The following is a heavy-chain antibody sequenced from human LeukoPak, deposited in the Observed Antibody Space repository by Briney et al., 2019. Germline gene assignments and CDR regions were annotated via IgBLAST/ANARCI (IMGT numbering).Heavy chain of an antibody. D-gene: IGHD5-12*01. V-gene: IGHV4-59*01. CDR1: GGSINTYY. Sequence: SETLSLTCTVFGGSINTYYWSWIRQPPGKGLEWIGYISYSGITNYNPSLKSRVTISVDTSKNQFSLKLSSVTAADTAVYYCTRGGYSGYDIDYWGQGTLVTVSS. CDR3: TRGGYSGYDIDY. CDR2: ISYSGIT. J-gene: IGHJ4*02.